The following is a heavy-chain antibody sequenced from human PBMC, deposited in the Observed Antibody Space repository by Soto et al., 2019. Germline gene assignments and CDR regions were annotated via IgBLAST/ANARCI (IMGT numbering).Heavy chain of an antibody. D-gene: IGHD6-19*01. CDR1: GSSIIGYY. Sequence: SETLSLTCTFSGSSIIGYYWTWIRQSPERGLEWIGYIHYSGCANYNPSLNSRLTMSVDRSKSQFSMKLASVTAADTAVYYCARGVGGSGLNWFDPWGQGTRVTVSS. J-gene: IGHJ5*02. V-gene: IGHV4-59*12. CDR2: IHYSGCA. CDR3: ARGVGGSGLNWFDP.